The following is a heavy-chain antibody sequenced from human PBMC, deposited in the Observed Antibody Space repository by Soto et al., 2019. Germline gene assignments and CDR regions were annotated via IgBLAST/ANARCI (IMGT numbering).Heavy chain of an antibody. Sequence: QVQLVESGGGVVQPGRSLRLSCAASGFTFNSYGMHWVRQAPGKGLEWVAVIWYDGSNKYYADSVKGRFTISRDNSKNTLYLQMNSLRADDTAVYYCARGARFLEWLSGDYFDYWGQGTLVTVSS. V-gene: IGHV3-33*01. J-gene: IGHJ4*02. CDR2: IWYDGSNK. CDR3: ARGARFLEWLSGDYFDY. D-gene: IGHD3-3*01. CDR1: GFTFNSYG.